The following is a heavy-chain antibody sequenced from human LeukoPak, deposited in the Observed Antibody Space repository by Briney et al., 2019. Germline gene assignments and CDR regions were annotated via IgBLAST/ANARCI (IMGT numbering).Heavy chain of an antibody. V-gene: IGHV1-2*02. Sequence: GASVKVSFTTSGYTFTSYGISWVRQAPGQGPEWMGWINDKSGDTKSAQKFQGRVTMTRDTSISTAYMELSSLTSDDTALYYCAREYCSADWYSAGFDSWGPGTLVTVSS. CDR3: AREYCSADWYSAGFDS. J-gene: IGHJ5*01. CDR2: INDKSGDT. D-gene: IGHD2-21*01. CDR1: GYTFTSYG.